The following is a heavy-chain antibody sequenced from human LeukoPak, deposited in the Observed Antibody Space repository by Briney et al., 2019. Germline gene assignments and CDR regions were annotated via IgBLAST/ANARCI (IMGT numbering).Heavy chain of an antibody. J-gene: IGHJ4*02. Sequence: KPGGSLRLSCAASGSTFSSYSMNWVRQAPGKGLEWVSSISSSSSYIYYADSVKGRFTISRDNAKNSLYLQMNSLRAEDTAVYYCARLSIAARQIDYWGQGTLVTVSS. CDR2: ISSSSSYI. CDR3: ARLSIAARQIDY. D-gene: IGHD6-6*01. V-gene: IGHV3-21*01. CDR1: GSTFSSYS.